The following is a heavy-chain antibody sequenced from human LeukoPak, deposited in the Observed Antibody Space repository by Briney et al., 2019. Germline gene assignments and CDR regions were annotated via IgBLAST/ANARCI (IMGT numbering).Heavy chain of an antibody. CDR2: INPNSGGT. V-gene: IGHV1-2*02. CDR3: ARGSGSYYNSYFDY. D-gene: IGHD1-26*01. J-gene: IGHJ4*02. Sequence: ASVKVSCKASGYTFTSYGISWVRQAPGQGLEWMGWINPNSGGTNYAQKFQGRVTMTRDTSISTAYMELSRLRSDDTAVYYCARGSGSYYNSYFDYWGQGTLVTVSS. CDR1: GYTFTSYG.